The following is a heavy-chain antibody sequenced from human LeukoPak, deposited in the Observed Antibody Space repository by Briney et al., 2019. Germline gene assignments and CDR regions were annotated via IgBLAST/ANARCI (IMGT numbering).Heavy chain of an antibody. Sequence: SETLSLTCTVSGGSISSYYWSWIRQPPGKGLEWIGYIYYSGSTNYNPSLKSRVTISVDTSKNQFSLKLSSVTAADTAVYYCARGFSLYGSGSIDWFDPWGQGTLVTVSS. CDR1: GGSISSYY. J-gene: IGHJ5*02. CDR2: IYYSGST. CDR3: ARGFSLYGSGSIDWFDP. V-gene: IGHV4-59*01. D-gene: IGHD3-10*01.